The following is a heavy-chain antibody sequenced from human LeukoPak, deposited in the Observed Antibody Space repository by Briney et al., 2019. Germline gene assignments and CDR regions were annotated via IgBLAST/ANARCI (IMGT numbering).Heavy chain of an antibody. Sequence: PGGSLRLSCAASGFTFSSYWMSWVRQAPGKGLEWVANIKQDGSEKYYVDSVKGRFTISRDNAKNSLYLQMNSLRAEDTAVSYCARAPPPCSGGSCYSGRYYYYYYYMDVWGKGTTVTVSS. V-gene: IGHV3-7*01. D-gene: IGHD2-15*01. CDR2: IKQDGSEK. CDR3: ARAPPPCSGGSCYSGRYYYYYYYMDV. J-gene: IGHJ6*03. CDR1: GFTFSSYW.